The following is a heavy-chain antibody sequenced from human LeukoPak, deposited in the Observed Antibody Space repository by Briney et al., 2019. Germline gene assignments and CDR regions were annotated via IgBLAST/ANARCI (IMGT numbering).Heavy chain of an antibody. CDR1: GFTFSSYA. CDR2: TSYDGSNK. D-gene: IGHD2-2*01. CDR3: AREALGPYCSSTSCYFDY. Sequence: PGGSLRLSCAASGFTFSSYAMHWVRQAPGKGLEWVAVTSYDGSNKYYADSVKGRFTISRDNSKNTLYLQMNSLRAEDTAVYYCAREALGPYCSSTSCYFDYWGQGTLVTVSS. V-gene: IGHV3-30*04. J-gene: IGHJ4*02.